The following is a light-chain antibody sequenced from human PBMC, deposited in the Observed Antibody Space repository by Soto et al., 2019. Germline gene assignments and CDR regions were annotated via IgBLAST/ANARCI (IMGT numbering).Light chain of an antibody. J-gene: IGKJ1*01. CDR1: QSVSSN. Sequence: ERVIAQAPATQTVSPGERATLCCRASQSVSSNLAWYQQKPGQAPRLLIYGASTRATGIPARFSGSGSGTEFTPTISTLQSEDFAVYYCQQYNNWPRTFGQGTKVDI. CDR2: GAS. CDR3: QQYNNWPRT. V-gene: IGKV3-15*01.